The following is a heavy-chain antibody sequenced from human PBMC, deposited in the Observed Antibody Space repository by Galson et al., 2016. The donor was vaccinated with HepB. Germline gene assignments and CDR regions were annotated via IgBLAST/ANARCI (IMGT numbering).Heavy chain of an antibody. J-gene: IGHJ4*02. V-gene: IGHV3-7*04. CDR2: INQDGSET. CDR1: GFTFSTYW. CDR3: AGSTGWLLYY. Sequence: SLRLSCAGSGFTFSTYWMTWVRQVPGKGLEWVANINQDGSETYYLDSVEGRFTISRDNAENSLYLQMNSLKDEGTGVYFCAGSTGWLLYYWGQGTLVTVSS. D-gene: IGHD6-19*01.